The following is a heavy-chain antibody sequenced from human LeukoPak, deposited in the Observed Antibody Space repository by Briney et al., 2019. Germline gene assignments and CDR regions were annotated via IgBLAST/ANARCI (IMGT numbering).Heavy chain of an antibody. CDR1: GFTFSSYR. D-gene: IGHD1-14*01. V-gene: IGHV3-74*01. Sequence: GGSLRLSCAASGFTFSSYRMHWVRQAPGKGLVWVSHINSGGSSTSYADSVKGRFTISRDNAKNTLYLQMNSLRAEDTAMYYCAKDTGQYYYYMDVWGKGTTVTVSS. CDR3: AKDTGQYYYYMDV. CDR2: INSGGSST. J-gene: IGHJ6*03.